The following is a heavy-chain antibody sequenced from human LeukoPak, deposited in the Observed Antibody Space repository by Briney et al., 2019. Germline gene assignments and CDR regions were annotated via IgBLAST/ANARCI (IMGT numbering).Heavy chain of an antibody. J-gene: IGHJ5*02. V-gene: IGHV4-59*08. CDR1: GGSISTYY. Sequence: SETLSLTCTVSGGSISTYYWSWIRQPPGKGLEWIGYIYYSGSTNYNPSLKSRVTTSVDTSKNQFSPKLSSVTAADTAVYYCARTDSSGYYYWFDPWGQGTLVTVSS. CDR2: IYYSGST. D-gene: IGHD3-22*01. CDR3: ARTDSSGYYYWFDP.